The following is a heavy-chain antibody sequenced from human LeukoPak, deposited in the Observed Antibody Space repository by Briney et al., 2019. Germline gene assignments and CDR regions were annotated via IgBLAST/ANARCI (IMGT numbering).Heavy chain of an antibody. V-gene: IGHV3-23*01. J-gene: IGHJ4*02. Sequence: GGSLRLSCAASGFTFSSYGMSWVRQAPGKGLEWVSGIRGSGDSTYYADSVKGRFTISRDNSKNTLYLQMNSLRAEDTAVYYCAKDRCGSFYYWGQGNLVTVSS. CDR2: IRGSGDST. CDR1: GFTFSSYG. CDR3: AKDRCGSFYY. D-gene: IGHD2-21*01.